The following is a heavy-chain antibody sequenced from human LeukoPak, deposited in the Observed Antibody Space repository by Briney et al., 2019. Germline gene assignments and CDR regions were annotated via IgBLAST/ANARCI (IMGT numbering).Heavy chain of an antibody. D-gene: IGHD3-10*01. J-gene: IGHJ4*02. CDR3: ARGVNRVLDY. CDR1: GDSVSTNGAA. CDR2: TYYRSNWSY. Sequence: SQTLSLTCAISGDSVSTNGAAWYWIRQSPSRGLEWLGRTYYRSNWSYDYAVSVKTRMTINPDTSRSQFSLQLNSVTPEDTAVYYCARGVNRVLDYWGQGTPVTVSP. V-gene: IGHV6-1*01.